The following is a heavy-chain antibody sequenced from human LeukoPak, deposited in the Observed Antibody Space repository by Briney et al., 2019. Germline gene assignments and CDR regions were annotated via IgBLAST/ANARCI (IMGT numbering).Heavy chain of an antibody. D-gene: IGHD5-18*01. Sequence: PGGSLRLSCAASGFTFSTYEMNWVRQAPGKGLEWVVVISYDGSYKYNADSVKGRFAISRDNSKNTLYLQMNSLRAEDTAVYYCARARSSYGYGDAFDIWGQGTMATVSS. CDR1: GFTFSTYE. CDR3: ARARSSYGYGDAFDI. J-gene: IGHJ3*02. V-gene: IGHV3-30*09. CDR2: ISYDGSYK.